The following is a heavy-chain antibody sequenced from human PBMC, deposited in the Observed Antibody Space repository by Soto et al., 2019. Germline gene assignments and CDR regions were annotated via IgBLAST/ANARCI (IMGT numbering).Heavy chain of an antibody. CDR2: ISYDGSNK. Sequence: QVQLVESGGGVVQPGRSLRLSCAASGFTFSSYGMHWVRQAPGKGLEWVAVISYDGSNKYYADSVKGRFTISRDNSENTLYLQMNSLRAEDTAVYYCAKEGGSYGGGLDYWGQGTLVTVSS. CDR1: GFTFSSYG. CDR3: AKEGGSYGGGLDY. V-gene: IGHV3-30*18. D-gene: IGHD1-26*01. J-gene: IGHJ4*02.